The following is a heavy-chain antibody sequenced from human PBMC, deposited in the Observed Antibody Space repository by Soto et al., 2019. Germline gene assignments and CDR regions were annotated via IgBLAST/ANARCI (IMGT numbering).Heavy chain of an antibody. CDR2: VSGSSGNT. CDR3: ARDPATTPGWFDP. CDR1: GYTFYSDG. D-gene: IGHD1-26*01. J-gene: IGHJ5*02. Sequence: QVQLVQSGAEVKKPGASVKVSCKTSGYTFYSDGISWLRQAPGQGLEWVGWVSGSSGNTNYARKFQGRVTMTKDTSTSTAYMELTSLSSDDTAVYYCARDPATTPGWFDPWGQGTLVTVSS. V-gene: IGHV1-18*01.